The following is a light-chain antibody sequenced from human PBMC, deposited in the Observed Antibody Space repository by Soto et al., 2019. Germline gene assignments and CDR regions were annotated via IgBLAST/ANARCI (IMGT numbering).Light chain of an antibody. Sequence: DIVVTQSPATLSVSPGERATLSCRASQSVSSNLAWYQQKAGQAPRLLIYGASTRATGIPARFSGSGSGTEFTLTISSLQSEDFAVYYCHQYNNGPLYTFGQGTKLEIK. J-gene: IGKJ2*01. CDR2: GAS. V-gene: IGKV3-15*01. CDR3: HQYNNGPLYT. CDR1: QSVSSN.